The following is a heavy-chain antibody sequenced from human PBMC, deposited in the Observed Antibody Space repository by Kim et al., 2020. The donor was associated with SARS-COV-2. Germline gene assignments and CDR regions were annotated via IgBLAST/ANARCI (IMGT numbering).Heavy chain of an antibody. CDR2: GST. CDR3: ARDGFYFDY. V-gene: IGHV4-34*01. Sequence: GSTNYTPSLKSRVTISVATSKNQFSLKLSSVTAADTAVYYCARDGFYFDYWGQGTLVTVSS. J-gene: IGHJ4*02.